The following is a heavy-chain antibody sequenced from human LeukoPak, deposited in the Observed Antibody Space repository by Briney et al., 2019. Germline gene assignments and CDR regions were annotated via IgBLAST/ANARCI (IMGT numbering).Heavy chain of an antibody. Sequence: GGFLRLSCAASGFTFSSYGMHWVRQAPGKGLEWVAFIRYDGSNKYYADSVKGRFTISRDNSKNTLYLQMNSLRAEDTAVYSCARQRSYGSGSYHTFDYWGQGTLVTVSS. V-gene: IGHV3-30*02. D-gene: IGHD3-10*01. J-gene: IGHJ4*02. CDR1: GFTFSSYG. CDR3: ARQRSYGSGSYHTFDY. CDR2: IRYDGSNK.